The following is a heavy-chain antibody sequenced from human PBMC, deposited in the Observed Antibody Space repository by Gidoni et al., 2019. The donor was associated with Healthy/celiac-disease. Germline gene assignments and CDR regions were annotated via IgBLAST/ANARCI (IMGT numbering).Heavy chain of an antibody. Sequence: QVQLQQSGPGLVKPSQTLSLTCAISGDSVSSTSAAWNWLRQSPSRGLECLGGTYYRSKWYNDYAVSVKSRITINPDTSKNQFSLQLNSVTPEDTAVYYCARGRYYDFWSAKPYGHYYGMDVWGQGTTVTVSS. CDR1: GDSVSSTSAA. CDR2: TYYRSKWYN. D-gene: IGHD3-3*01. V-gene: IGHV6-1*01. J-gene: IGHJ6*02. CDR3: ARGRYYDFWSAKPYGHYYGMDV.